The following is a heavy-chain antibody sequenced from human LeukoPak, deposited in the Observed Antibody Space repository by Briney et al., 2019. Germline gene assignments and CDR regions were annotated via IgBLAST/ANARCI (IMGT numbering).Heavy chain of an antibody. Sequence: GGSLRLSCAASGFTFSSYSMNWVRQAPGKGLEWVSFISTSSSYIYYADSVKGRFTISRDNAKNSLYLQMNSLRAEDTAVYYCAREPYDSSGYYFDYWGQGTLVTVSS. V-gene: IGHV3-21*01. CDR1: GFTFSSYS. CDR2: ISTSSSYI. J-gene: IGHJ4*02. D-gene: IGHD3-22*01. CDR3: AREPYDSSGYYFDY.